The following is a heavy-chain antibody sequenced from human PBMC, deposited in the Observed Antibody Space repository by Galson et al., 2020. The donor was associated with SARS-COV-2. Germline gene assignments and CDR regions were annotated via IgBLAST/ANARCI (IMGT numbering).Heavy chain of an antibody. Sequence: SETLSLTCTVSGGSISSSSYFWAWIRQPPGKGLEWIASVYYSGSTDYNPSLKSRVTISVDTSKNQFSLNLNSVTAADTAVYYCARVGSAGYASSLDSWGQGSLVTVSS. CDR1: GGSISSSSYF. CDR3: ARVGSAGYASSLDS. J-gene: IGHJ4*02. D-gene: IGHD3-9*01. CDR2: VYYSGST. V-gene: IGHV4-39*07.